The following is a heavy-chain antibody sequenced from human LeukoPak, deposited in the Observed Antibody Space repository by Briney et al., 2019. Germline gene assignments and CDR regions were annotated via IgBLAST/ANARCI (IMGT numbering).Heavy chain of an antibody. CDR2: ISWDGGST. V-gene: IGHV3-43D*04. D-gene: IGHD3-3*01. CDR3: AKGGYDFWSGYRRYYYYYYYMVV. Sequence: GGSLRLSCAASGFTFDDYAMHWVRQAPGKGLEWVSLISWDGGSTYYADSVKGRFTISRDNSKNSLYLQMNSLRAEDTALYYCAKGGYDFWSGYRRYYYYYYYMVVWGKGTTVTVSS. J-gene: IGHJ6*03. CDR1: GFTFDDYA.